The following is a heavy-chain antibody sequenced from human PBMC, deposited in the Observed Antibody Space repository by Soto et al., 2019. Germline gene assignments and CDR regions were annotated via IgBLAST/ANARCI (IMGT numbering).Heavy chain of an antibody. Sequence: VASVKVSCKASGFSFTGYYIHWLRQAPGQGLEWMGWINAHSGGTEYAQKFQGRVTLTRDTSIATAYLTLTSLTSDDTALYYCAKDVSGPGATYVMDVWGQGTTVTVSS. CDR2: INAHSGGT. D-gene: IGHD2-2*01. V-gene: IGHV1-2*02. CDR3: AKDVSGPGATYVMDV. J-gene: IGHJ6*02. CDR1: GFSFTGYY.